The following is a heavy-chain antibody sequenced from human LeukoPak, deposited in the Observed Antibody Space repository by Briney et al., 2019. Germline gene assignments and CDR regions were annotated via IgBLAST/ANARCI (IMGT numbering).Heavy chain of an antibody. Sequence: ASVKVSCKASGYTFTSYDTNWVRQATGQGLEWMGWMNPNSGNTGYAQKFQGRVTITRNTSISTAYMELSSLRSDDTAVYYCARGPQDAFDIWGQGTMVTVSS. V-gene: IGHV1-8*03. CDR2: MNPNSGNT. CDR1: GYTFTSYD. D-gene: IGHD1-14*01. CDR3: ARGPQDAFDI. J-gene: IGHJ3*02.